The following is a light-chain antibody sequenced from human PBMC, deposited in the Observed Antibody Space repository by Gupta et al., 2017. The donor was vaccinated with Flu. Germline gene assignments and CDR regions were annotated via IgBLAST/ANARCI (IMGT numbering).Light chain of an antibody. CDR2: GAS. Sequence: ERATLSCRASQSVSSNLAWYQQKPGQAPRLLIYGASTRATGIPARFSGSGSGTEFTLTISSLQSEDFAVYYCQQYNNWPQRTFGQGTKVEIK. J-gene: IGKJ1*01. CDR1: QSVSSN. V-gene: IGKV3-15*01. CDR3: QQYNNWPQRT.